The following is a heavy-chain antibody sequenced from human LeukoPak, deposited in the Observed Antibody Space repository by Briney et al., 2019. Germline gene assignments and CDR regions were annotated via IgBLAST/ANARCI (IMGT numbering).Heavy chain of an antibody. J-gene: IGHJ5*02. CDR3: ARADSSSWYGGWFDP. V-gene: IGHV4-39*07. D-gene: IGHD6-13*01. Sequence: SETLSLTCTVSGGSISSSSYYWGWIRRPPGKGLEWIGSIYYSGSTYYNPSLKSRVTISVDTSKNQFSLKLSSVTAADTAVYYCARADSSSWYGGWFDPWGQGTLVTVSS. CDR2: IYYSGST. CDR1: GGSISSSSYY.